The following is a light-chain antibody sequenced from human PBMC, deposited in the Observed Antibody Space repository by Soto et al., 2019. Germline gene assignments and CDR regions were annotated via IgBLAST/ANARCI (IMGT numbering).Light chain of an antibody. Sequence: SVLAQPSSVSGAPGQSIAISRPGNSSDVGGYNYVSWYQQHPGKAPKLMIHEVSNRPSGISDRFSGSKSGNTASLTISGLQADDEADYYCSSHTSYSTRVFGTGTKVTVL. CDR2: EVS. V-gene: IGLV2-14*01. CDR1: SSDVGGYNY. CDR3: SSHTSYSTRV. J-gene: IGLJ1*01.